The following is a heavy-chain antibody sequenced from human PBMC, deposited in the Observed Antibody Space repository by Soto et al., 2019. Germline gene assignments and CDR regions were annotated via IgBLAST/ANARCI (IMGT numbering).Heavy chain of an antibody. CDR2: ISWNSGSI. CDR3: AKVAAGRGRRYWYYMDV. V-gene: IGHV3-9*01. CDR1: GFIFDDYA. J-gene: IGHJ6*03. Sequence: GGSLRLSCAVSGFIFDDYAMHWVRQAPGKGLEWVSGISWNSGSIGYADSVKGRFTISRDNAKNSLYLQMNSLRAEDTALYYCAKVAAGRGRRYWYYMDVWGKGTTVTVSS. D-gene: IGHD6-13*01.